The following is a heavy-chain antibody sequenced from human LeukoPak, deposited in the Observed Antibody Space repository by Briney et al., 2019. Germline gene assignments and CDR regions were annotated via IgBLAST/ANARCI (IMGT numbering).Heavy chain of an antibody. Sequence: SETLSLTCTVSGGSISSSLYHWGWIRQSPGKNLEWLGSIYYTGTTHYNPSLKSRVTVSVDTSKNQFSLNLSSVTAADTAVYYCARQEIGLRSFDPWGQGTLVTVSS. CDR2: IYYTGTT. CDR3: ARQEIGLRSFDP. J-gene: IGHJ5*02. D-gene: IGHD3/OR15-3a*01. V-gene: IGHV4-39*01. CDR1: GGSISSSLYH.